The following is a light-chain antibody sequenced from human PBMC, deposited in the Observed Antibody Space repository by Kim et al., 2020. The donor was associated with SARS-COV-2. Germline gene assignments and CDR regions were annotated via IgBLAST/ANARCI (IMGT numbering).Light chain of an antibody. CDR1: KLGDKY. V-gene: IGLV3-1*01. CDR2: QDS. Sequence: VSPGQTASISCSGDKLGDKYACWYQQKPGQSPVLVIYQDSKRPSGIPERFSGSNSGNTATLTISGTQAMDEADYYCQAWDSSTVVFGGGTQLNVL. J-gene: IGLJ2*01. CDR3: QAWDSSTVV.